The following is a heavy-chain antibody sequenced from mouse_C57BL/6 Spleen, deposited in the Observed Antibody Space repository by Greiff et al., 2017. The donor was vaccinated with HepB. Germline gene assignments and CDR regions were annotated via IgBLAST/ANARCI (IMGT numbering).Heavy chain of an antibody. CDR3: ASRGIYDYDGNAMDY. J-gene: IGHJ4*01. CDR2: IDPEDGET. Sequence: EVQLVESGAELVKPGASVKLSCTASGFNIKDYYMHWVKQRTEQGLEWIGRIDPEDGETKYAPKFQGQTTITADTSSNTAYLQLSSLTSEDTAVYYCASRGIYDYDGNAMDYWGQGTSVTVSS. V-gene: IGHV14-2*01. CDR1: GFNIKDYY. D-gene: IGHD2-4*01.